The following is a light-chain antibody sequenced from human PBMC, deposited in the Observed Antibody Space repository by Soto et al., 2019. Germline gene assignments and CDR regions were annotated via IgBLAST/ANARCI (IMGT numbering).Light chain of an antibody. CDR2: GAS. CDR3: QQHDQGWT. CDR1: QSVSTK. J-gene: IGKJ1*01. Sequence: EMVMTQSPATLSVSLGERATVSCRASQSVSTKLVWYQQKPGQAPRLLIYGASTRASGIPARFSGSGSGTEFTLTISSLQSEDFAVYYCQQHDQGWTFGQGTKVEIK. V-gene: IGKV3-15*01.